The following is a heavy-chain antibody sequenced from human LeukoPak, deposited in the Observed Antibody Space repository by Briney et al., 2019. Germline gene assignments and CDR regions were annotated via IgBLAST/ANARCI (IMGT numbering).Heavy chain of an antibody. J-gene: IGHJ4*02. CDR2: ISAYNGNT. CDR3: ARDCDRSGYFCY. D-gene: IGHD3-22*01. Sequence: ATVKVSCKASGYTFPSYGLSWVRQAPGQGLEGIGWISAYNGNTNYAQKLLGRVTMTTDTSTSTAYMELRSLRSDDTAVYYCARDCDRSGYFCYWGQGTLVTVSS. CDR1: GYTFPSYG. V-gene: IGHV1-18*01.